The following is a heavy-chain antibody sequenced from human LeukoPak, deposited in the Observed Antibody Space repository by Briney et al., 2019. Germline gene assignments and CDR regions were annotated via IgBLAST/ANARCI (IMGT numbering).Heavy chain of an antibody. CDR1: GGSISSGGYS. D-gene: IGHD1-26*01. Sequence: SETLSLTCAVSGGSISSGGYSWSWIRQPPGKGLEWIGYIYHSGSTYYNPSLKSRVTISVDRSKNQFSLKLSSVTAADTAVYYCGVGATTSSYYYYGMDVWGQGTTVTVSS. V-gene: IGHV4-30-2*01. CDR2: IYHSGST. J-gene: IGHJ6*02. CDR3: GVGATTSSYYYYGMDV.